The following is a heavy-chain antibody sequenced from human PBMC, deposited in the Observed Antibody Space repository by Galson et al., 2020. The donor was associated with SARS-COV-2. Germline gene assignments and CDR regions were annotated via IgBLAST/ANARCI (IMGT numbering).Heavy chain of an antibody. CDR3: ARDFWYYASWCEY. CDR2: LSTYNGDT. CDR1: GYTFTSHG. Sequence: ASVKVSCKASGYTFTSHGISWVRQAPGQGLEGMGWLSTYNGDTYYEPKVQGRITMTTDTSTSTAYMELRSLRSDDTAVYYCARDFWYYASWCEYWGQGTLVTVSS. D-gene: IGHD3-10*01. V-gene: IGHV1-18*01. J-gene: IGHJ4*02.